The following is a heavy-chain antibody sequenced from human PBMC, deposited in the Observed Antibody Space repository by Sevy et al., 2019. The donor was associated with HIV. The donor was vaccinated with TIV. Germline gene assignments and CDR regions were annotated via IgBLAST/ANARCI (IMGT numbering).Heavy chain of an antibody. V-gene: IGHV3-23*01. CDR2: ISGSGGST. CDR1: GFTFSSYA. D-gene: IGHD3-10*02. CDR3: AKDSLFGELFSGVY. Sequence: GGSLRLSCAASGFTFSSYAMSWVRQAPGKGLEWVSAISGSGGSTYYADSVKGRFTNSRDNSKNLLYLQMNSLRAEDTAVYYGAKDSLFGELFSGVYWGQGTLVTVSS. J-gene: IGHJ4*02.